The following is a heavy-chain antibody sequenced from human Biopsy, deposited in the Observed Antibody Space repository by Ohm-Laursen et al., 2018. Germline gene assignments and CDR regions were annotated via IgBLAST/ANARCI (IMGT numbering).Heavy chain of an antibody. CDR3: ARDGKRWDYSTYFSWHFDL. D-gene: IGHD4-11*01. Sequence: SLRLSCAASGFTFSNYAIHWVRQAPGRGLEWVALISSDGSSQYYADSVKGRFTISRDNPKNTVDLQMNSLRAEDTAVYFCARDGKRWDYSTYFSWHFDLWGRGTPVTVSS. CDR1: GFTFSNYA. CDR2: ISSDGSSQ. J-gene: IGHJ2*01. V-gene: IGHV3-30*03.